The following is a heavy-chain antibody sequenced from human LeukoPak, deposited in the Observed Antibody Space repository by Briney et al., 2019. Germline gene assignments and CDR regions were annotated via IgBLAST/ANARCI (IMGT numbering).Heavy chain of an antibody. D-gene: IGHD6-13*01. CDR2: IIPIFGTA. CDR1: GGTFSSYA. Sequence: ASVKVSCKASGGTFSSYAISWVRQAPGQGLEWMGGIIPIFGTANYAQKFQGRVTITADESTSTAYMELSSLRSEDTAVYYCARSPKTKYSSSSFDYWGQGTLVTVSS. CDR3: ARSPKTKYSSSSFDY. J-gene: IGHJ4*02. V-gene: IGHV1-69*13.